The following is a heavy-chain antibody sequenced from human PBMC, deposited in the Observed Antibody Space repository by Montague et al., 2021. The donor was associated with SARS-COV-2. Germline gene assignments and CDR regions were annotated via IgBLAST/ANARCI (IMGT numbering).Heavy chain of an antibody. J-gene: IGHJ5*02. D-gene: IGHD3-3*01. V-gene: IGHV4-59*02. CDR2: IYYSGST. CDR3: ARAGGFYDYWSGYSSSAGFFDH. Sequence: SETLSLTCTVSGGSVSSYYWSWIRQSPGKGLQWLGYIYYSGSTDYNPSLKSRVTMSVDTPKNQLSLRLNSVTTADTAVYFCARAGGFYDYWSGYSSSAGFFDHWGQGILVTVSS. CDR1: GGSVSSYY.